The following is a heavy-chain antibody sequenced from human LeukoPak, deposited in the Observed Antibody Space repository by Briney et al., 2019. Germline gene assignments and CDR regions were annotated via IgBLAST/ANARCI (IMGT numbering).Heavy chain of an antibody. CDR2: ISGSGGST. CDR1: GFAFSNYA. J-gene: IGHJ4*02. CDR3: ARGGRYCSTTSCYWAF. Sequence: PGGSLRLSCAASGFAFSNYAMSWVRQAPGKGLEWVSVISGSGGSTYYADSVKGRFTISRDSSKNTLYLQMNSLRAEDTAVYYCARGGRYCSTTSCYWAFWGQGTLVTVSS. D-gene: IGHD2-2*01. V-gene: IGHV3-23*01.